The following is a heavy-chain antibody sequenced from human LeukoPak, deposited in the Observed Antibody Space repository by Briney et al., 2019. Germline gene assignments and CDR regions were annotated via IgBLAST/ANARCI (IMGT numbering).Heavy chain of an antibody. CDR1: GFTVSSNY. J-gene: IGHJ6*02. Sequence: GGSLRLSCAASGFTVSSNYMSWVRQVPGKGLEWVSVIYSDGTISYADSVKGRFTISRDNSENTLYLQMNSLRVEDTAVYYCARLPLYYYGSGSSSQYYYYYYGMDVWGQGTTVTVSS. CDR3: ARLPLYYYGSGSSSQYYYYYYGMDV. V-gene: IGHV3-66*01. CDR2: IYSDGTI. D-gene: IGHD3-10*01.